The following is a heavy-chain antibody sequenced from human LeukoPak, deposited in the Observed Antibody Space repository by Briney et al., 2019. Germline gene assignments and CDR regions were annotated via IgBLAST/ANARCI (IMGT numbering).Heavy chain of an antibody. V-gene: IGHV3-30*02. J-gene: IGHJ4*02. D-gene: IGHD5-24*01. CDR2: IRYDESKK. CDR1: GFTFSYYG. CDR3: ARDGRRDGYNLGKDFDY. Sequence: GGSLRLSCAASGFTFSYYGMHWVRQAPGKGLEWVAFIRYDESKKFYGDSVKGRFTISRDNSKNTLYLQMNSLRAEDTAVYYCARDGRRDGYNLGKDFDYWGQGTLVTVSS.